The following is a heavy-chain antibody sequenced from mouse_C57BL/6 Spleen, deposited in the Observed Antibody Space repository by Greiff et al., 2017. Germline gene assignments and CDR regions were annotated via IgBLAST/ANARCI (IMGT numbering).Heavy chain of an antibody. J-gene: IGHJ1*03. Sequence: QVQLKQPGAELVKPGASVKMSCKASGYTFTSYWITWVKQRPGQGLEWIGDIYPGSGSTNYNEKFKSKATLTVDTSSGTAYMQLSSLTSEDSAVYDCARGGGYHWYFDVWGTGTTVTVSS. V-gene: IGHV1-55*01. CDR3: ARGGGYHWYFDV. D-gene: IGHD2-2*01. CDR1: GYTFTSYW. CDR2: IYPGSGST.